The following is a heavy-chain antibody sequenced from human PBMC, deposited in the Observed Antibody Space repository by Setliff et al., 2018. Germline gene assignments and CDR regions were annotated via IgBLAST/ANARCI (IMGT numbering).Heavy chain of an antibody. CDR1: GFTLSGSA. Sequence: QPGGSLRLSCAASGFTLSGSAVHWVRQASGKGLEWVGRIRSKANSYATVYAASVKGRFTISRDDSKNTAYLQMNSLKTEDTAVYYCTRTSGLQFFNYYMDVWGKGTTVTVS. J-gene: IGHJ6*03. D-gene: IGHD3-3*01. V-gene: IGHV3-73*01. CDR2: IRSKANSYAT. CDR3: TRTSGLQFFNYYMDV.